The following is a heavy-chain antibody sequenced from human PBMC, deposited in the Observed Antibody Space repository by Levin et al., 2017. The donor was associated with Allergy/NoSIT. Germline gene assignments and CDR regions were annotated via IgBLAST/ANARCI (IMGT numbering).Heavy chain of an antibody. J-gene: IGHJ4*02. D-gene: IGHD6-13*01. CDR3: GRGNRGIDY. Sequence: KPSETLSLTCTVSGGSLSSGDYYWTWIRQPPGKGLEWIGYIYHTGATYYNPSLMSRLSMSVDTPKNQFSLKLNSVTVADTAVYYCGRGNRGIDYWGQGTLVTVAS. CDR1: GGSLSSGDYY. V-gene: IGHV4-30-4*01. CDR2: IYHTGAT.